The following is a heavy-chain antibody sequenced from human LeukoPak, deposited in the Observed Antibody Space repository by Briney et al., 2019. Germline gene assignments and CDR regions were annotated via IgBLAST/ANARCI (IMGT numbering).Heavy chain of an antibody. J-gene: IGHJ4*02. CDR3: ARYSSLPYDRFYFDY. V-gene: IGHV1-18*01. D-gene: IGHD3-22*01. CDR1: GYTFTSYG. CDR2: INSYNGNT. Sequence: ASVKISCKASGYTFTSYGIGWVRQAPGQGLEWMGWINSYNGNTNYAQKFQGRATMTTDTFTITAYMELRSLRSDDTAVYYCARYSSLPYDRFYFDYWGQGTLVTVSS.